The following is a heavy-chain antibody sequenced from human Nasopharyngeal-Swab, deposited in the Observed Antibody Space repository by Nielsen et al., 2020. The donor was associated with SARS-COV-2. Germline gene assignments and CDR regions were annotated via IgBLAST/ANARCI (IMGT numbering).Heavy chain of an antibody. Sequence: GSLRLSCAVSGGSFSGYYWSWIRQPPGKGLEWIGEINHSGSTNYNPSLKSRVTISVDTSKNQFSLKLSSVTAADTAVYYCARGKYCSGGSCYPLDYWGQGTLVTVSS. J-gene: IGHJ4*02. CDR2: INHSGST. D-gene: IGHD2-15*01. CDR3: ARGKYCSGGSCYPLDY. CDR1: GGSFSGYY. V-gene: IGHV4-34*01.